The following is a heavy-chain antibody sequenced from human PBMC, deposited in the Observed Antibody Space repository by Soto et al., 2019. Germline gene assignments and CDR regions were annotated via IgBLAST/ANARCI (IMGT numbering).Heavy chain of an antibody. J-gene: IGHJ3*02. CDR2: IKSKTDGGTT. Sequence: GGSLRLSCAASGFTFSNAWMNWVRQAPGKGLEWVGRIKSKTDGGTTDYAAPVKGRFTISRDDSKNTLYLQMNSLKTEDTAVYYCTTVADYYDFWSGYSLGAFDIWGQGTMVTVSS. CDR3: TTVADYYDFWSGYSLGAFDI. D-gene: IGHD3-3*01. CDR1: GFTFSNAW. V-gene: IGHV3-15*07.